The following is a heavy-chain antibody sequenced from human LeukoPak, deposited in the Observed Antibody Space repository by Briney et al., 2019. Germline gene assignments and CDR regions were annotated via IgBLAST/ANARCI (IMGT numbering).Heavy chain of an antibody. V-gene: IGHV4-39*07. CDR1: GSSISSSSYY. CDR2: IYYSGST. Sequence: PSETLSLTCTVSGSSISSSSYYWGWIRQPPGKGLEWIGSIYYSGSTYYNPSLKSRVTISVDTSKNQFSLKLSSVTAADTAVYYCARDVRVGASEFDYWGQGTLVTVSS. J-gene: IGHJ4*02. D-gene: IGHD1-26*01. CDR3: ARDVRVGASEFDY.